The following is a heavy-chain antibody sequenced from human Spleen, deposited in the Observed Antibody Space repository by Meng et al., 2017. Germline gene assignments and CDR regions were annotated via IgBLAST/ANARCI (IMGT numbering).Heavy chain of an antibody. CDR2: INSDGSST. J-gene: IGHJ4*02. Sequence: GESLKISCAASGFTFDDYWMSWVRQAPGKGLEWVSRINSDGSSTSYADSVKGRFTITRDNAKNTLYLQMNSLRAEDTAVYYCARDWYASCGGDCYSGGYWGQGTLVTVSS. CDR3: ARDWYASCGGDCYSGGY. D-gene: IGHD2-21*02. V-gene: IGHV3-74*01. CDR1: GFTFDDYW.